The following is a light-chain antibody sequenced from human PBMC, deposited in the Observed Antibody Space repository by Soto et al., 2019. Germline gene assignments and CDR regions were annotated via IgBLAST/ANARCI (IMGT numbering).Light chain of an antibody. CDR2: GAS. V-gene: IGKV3-15*01. Sequence: EIVITQSPATLSLSPGQGVTLSCLGSQSISDKLVSCKQKPGQAPKRLIYGASDRATGVPSRFSGSGSGTDLGVSFSGMQSEDFSVNYCQQYNDWPPITFGQGTRLEI. J-gene: IGKJ5*01. CDR1: QSISDK. CDR3: QQYNDWPPIT.